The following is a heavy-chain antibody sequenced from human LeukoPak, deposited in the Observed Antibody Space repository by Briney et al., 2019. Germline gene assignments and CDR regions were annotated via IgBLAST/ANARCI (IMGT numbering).Heavy chain of an antibody. J-gene: IGHJ6*03. D-gene: IGHD2/OR15-2a*01. CDR2: IYPGDSDT. V-gene: IGHV5-51*01. Sequence: GESLKISCKGSGYSFTSYWIGRVRQMPGEGLEWMGIIYPGDSDTRYSPSFQGQVTISADKSISTAYLQWSSLKASDTAMYSCARLGRIGNNYYYNYMDVWGKGPRSPSP. CDR1: GYSFTSYW. CDR3: ARLGRIGNNYYYNYMDV.